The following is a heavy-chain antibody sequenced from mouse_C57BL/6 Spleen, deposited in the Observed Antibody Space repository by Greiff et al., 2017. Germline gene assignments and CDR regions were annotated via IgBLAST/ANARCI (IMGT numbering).Heavy chain of an antibody. CDR3: ARGLSRFAY. CDR2: ISDGGSYT. Sequence: EVMLVESGGGLVKPGGSLKLSCAASGFTFSSYAMSWVRQTPEKRLEWVATISDGGSYTYYPDNVKGRFTISRDKAKNNLYLQMSHLKSEDTAMYYCARGLSRFAYWGQGTLVTVSA. D-gene: IGHD2-3*01. CDR1: GFTFSSYA. V-gene: IGHV5-4*03. J-gene: IGHJ3*01.